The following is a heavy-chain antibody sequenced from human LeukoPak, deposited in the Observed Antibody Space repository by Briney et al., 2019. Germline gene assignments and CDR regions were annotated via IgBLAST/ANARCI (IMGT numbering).Heavy chain of an antibody. CDR3: ARNGWFRPSYYMDV. V-gene: IGHV4-61*01. J-gene: IGHJ6*03. CDR2: IYYSGST. D-gene: IGHD2-15*01. CDR1: GGSISSGSYY. Sequence: PSETLSLTCTVSGGSISSGSYYWSWIRQPPGKGLEWIGYIYYSGSTNYNPSLKSRVTISVDTSKNQFSLKLSSVTAADTAVYYCARNGWFRPSYYMDVWGKGTTVTVS.